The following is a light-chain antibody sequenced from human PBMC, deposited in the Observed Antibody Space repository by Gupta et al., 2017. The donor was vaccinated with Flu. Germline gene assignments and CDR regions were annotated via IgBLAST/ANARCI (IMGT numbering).Light chain of an antibody. J-gene: IGKJ5*01. Sequence: EIVLTQSPCTLSLSPAERVTLSCRASQTLRNNYLASYQQKPGQPPRLLLYGASSSVTGIPDRFSGGGSGTDFTLTITRLEPEDFAVYSCQQEGYAPDTFGQGTRLEIK. CDR2: GAS. CDR3: QQEGYAPDT. CDR1: QTLRNNY. V-gene: IGKV3-20*01.